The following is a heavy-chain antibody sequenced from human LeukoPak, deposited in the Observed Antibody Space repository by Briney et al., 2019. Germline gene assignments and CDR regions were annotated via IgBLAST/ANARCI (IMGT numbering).Heavy chain of an antibody. V-gene: IGHV4-38-2*02. J-gene: IGHJ5*02. CDR3: ARTVADNHLNWFDP. D-gene: IGHD6-19*01. CDR1: GYSISSGYY. Sequence: PSETLSLTCTVSGYSISSGYYWGWIRQPPGKGLEWIGSIYHSGSTYYNPSLKSRVTISVDTSKNQFSLKLSSVTAADTAVYYCARTVADNHLNWFDPWGQGTLDTVSS. CDR2: IYHSGST.